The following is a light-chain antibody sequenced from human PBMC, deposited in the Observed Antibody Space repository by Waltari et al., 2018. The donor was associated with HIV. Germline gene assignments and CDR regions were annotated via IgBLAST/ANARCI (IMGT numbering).Light chain of an antibody. J-gene: IGLJ1*01. CDR1: SSDVGGYNS. Sequence: QSALTQPRSVSGSPGQSVTISCTGTSSDVGGYNSVSWYQQHPGKAPKLMIYDVSKRPSGVPDRFSGSKSGNTASLTISGLQPEDEADYYCCSYAGSFTYVFATGTKVTVL. CDR3: CSYAGSFTYV. V-gene: IGLV2-11*01. CDR2: DVS.